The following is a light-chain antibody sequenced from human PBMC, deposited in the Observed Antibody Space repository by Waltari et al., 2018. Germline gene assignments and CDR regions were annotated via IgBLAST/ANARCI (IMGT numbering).Light chain of an antibody. CDR2: GAS. Sequence: EIVMTQSPRTLSSSLGQRSTVSCRASHSVSRALAWYQQKPGQAPRLLIYGASTRATGIPDRFSGSGSGTDFSLTISRLEPDDFAVYYCQHYLRLPVTFGQGTTVEI. CDR1: HSVSRA. V-gene: IGKV3-20*01. J-gene: IGKJ1*01. CDR3: QHYLRLPVT.